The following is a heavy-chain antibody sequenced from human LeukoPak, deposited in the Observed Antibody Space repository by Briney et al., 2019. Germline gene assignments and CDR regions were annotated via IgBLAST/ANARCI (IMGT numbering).Heavy chain of an antibody. CDR3: ARGRNPPY. J-gene: IGHJ4*01. Sequence: MASQTLSLTWAVYGRSFSGYYWSCISQPPRKGLEWIREINHSGSTNYNPSLKSRVTISVHTSKNQFSLKLSSVTAADTTVYYCARGRNPPYWGQGTLVTVSS. D-gene: IGHD1-14*01. CDR2: INHSGST. V-gene: IGHV4-34*01. CDR1: GRSFSGYY.